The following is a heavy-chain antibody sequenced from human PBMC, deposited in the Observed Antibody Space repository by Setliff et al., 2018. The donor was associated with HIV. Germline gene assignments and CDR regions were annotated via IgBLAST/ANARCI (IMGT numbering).Heavy chain of an antibody. CDR3: AKPLTQWGVSPYHYAVDV. J-gene: IGHJ6*02. CDR1: GFTFISYA. V-gene: IGHV3-23*01. Sequence: GGSLRLSCAASGFTFISYAMSWVRQAPGKGLEWVSTISASGNSPYYVDSVKGRFTISTDNSKNTLYLQMNSLRAEDTAVYYCAKPLTQWGVSPYHYAVDVWGQGTTVTVSS. D-gene: IGHD1-26*01. CDR2: ISASGNSP.